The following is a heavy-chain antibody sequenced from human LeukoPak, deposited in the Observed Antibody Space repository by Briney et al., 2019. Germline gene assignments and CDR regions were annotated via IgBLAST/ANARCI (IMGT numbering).Heavy chain of an antibody. CDR2: IYYSGST. V-gene: IGHV4-59*01. CDR1: GGSISSYY. D-gene: IGHD3-10*01. J-gene: IGHJ4*02. CDR3: ARAVAGSYYQKFDY. Sequence: SEALSLTCTVSGGSISSYYWSWIRQPPGKGLEWIGYIYYSGSTNYNPSLKSRVTISVDTSKNQFSLKLSSVTAADTAVYYCARAVAGSYYQKFDYWGQGTLVTVSS.